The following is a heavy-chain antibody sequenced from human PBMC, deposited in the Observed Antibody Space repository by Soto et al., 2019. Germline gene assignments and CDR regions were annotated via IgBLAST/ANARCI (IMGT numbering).Heavy chain of an antibody. CDR3: AKEGQTGTTGEYYFDY. Sequence: QVQLVESGGGVVQPGRSLRLSCAASGFTFGSYGMHWVRQAPGKGLEWVAVISYDGSNKYYADSVKGRFTISRDNSKNTLYLQMNSLRAEDTAVYYCAKEGQTGTTGEYYFDYWGQGTLVTVSS. J-gene: IGHJ4*02. D-gene: IGHD1-7*01. CDR1: GFTFGSYG. CDR2: ISYDGSNK. V-gene: IGHV3-30*18.